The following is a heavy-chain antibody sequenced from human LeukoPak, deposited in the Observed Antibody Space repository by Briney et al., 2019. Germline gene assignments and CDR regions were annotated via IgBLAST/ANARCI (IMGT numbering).Heavy chain of an antibody. Sequence: GGSLRLSCAASGFTFSSYSMNWVRQAPGKGLEWVSSISSSSSYIYYADSVKGRFTISRDNAKNSLYLQMNSLRAEDTAVYYCARGSGGSLGPFDYWGQGTLVTVSS. V-gene: IGHV3-21*01. J-gene: IGHJ4*02. CDR2: ISSSSSYI. CDR1: GFTFSSYS. D-gene: IGHD2-15*01. CDR3: ARGSGGSLGPFDY.